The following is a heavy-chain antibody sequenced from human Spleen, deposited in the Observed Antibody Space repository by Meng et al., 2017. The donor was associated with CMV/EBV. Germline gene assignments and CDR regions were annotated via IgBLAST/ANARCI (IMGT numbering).Heavy chain of an antibody. V-gene: IGHV3-74*01. J-gene: IGHJ5*02. D-gene: IGHD2-2*01. CDR2: TNSDGSST. Sequence: GESLKISCAASGFTFRNNWMHWVRQAPGKGLVWVSRTNSDGSSTSYADSVKGRFTISRDNAKNTLYLQMNSLRAEDTAVYYCARELGYCSSTSCHAQGFWFDPWGQGTLVTVSS. CDR3: ARELGYCSSTSCHAQGFWFDP. CDR1: GFTFRNNW.